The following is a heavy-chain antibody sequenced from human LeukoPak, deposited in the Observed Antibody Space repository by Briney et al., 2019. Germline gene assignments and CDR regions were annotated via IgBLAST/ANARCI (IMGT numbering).Heavy chain of an antibody. CDR1: GGSISSYY. V-gene: IGHV4-59*01. CDR3: ARERNRYSGFAY. J-gene: IGHJ4*02. CDR2: IYYSGST. D-gene: IGHD2-15*01. Sequence: PSETLSLTCTVSGGSISSYYWSWIRQPPGKGLEWIGYIYYSGSTNYNPSLKSRVTISVDTSKNQFSLKLTSVTAADTAMYYCARERNRYSGFAYWGQGTLVTVSS.